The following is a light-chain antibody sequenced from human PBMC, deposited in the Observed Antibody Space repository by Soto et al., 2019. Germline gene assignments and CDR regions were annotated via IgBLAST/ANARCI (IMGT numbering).Light chain of an antibody. CDR1: QSVSSY. J-gene: IGKJ4*01. V-gene: IGKV3-11*01. CDR3: QQGSNWPPGLT. Sequence: EIVLTQSPATLSLSPGERATLSCRASQSVSSYLAWYQQKPGQAPRLLIYDASNRATGIPARFSGSGSGTDFTLTISSLVPEDFAVYYCQQGSNWPPGLTFGGGTKVEIK. CDR2: DAS.